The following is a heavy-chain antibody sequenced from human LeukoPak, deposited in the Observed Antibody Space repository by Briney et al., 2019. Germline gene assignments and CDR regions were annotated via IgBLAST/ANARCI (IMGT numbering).Heavy chain of an antibody. CDR1: GFNFDDYA. CDR2: ISWNSGSI. CDR3: AKGDYYDSSGTTTFDY. J-gene: IGHJ4*02. V-gene: IGHV3-9*03. D-gene: IGHD3-22*01. Sequence: PGGSLRLSCAASGFNFDDYAMHWVRQAPGKGLEWVSGISWNSGSIGYADSVKGRFTVSRDNAKSSLYLQMNSLRADDMALYYCAKGDYYDSSGTTTFDYWGQGTLVTVSS.